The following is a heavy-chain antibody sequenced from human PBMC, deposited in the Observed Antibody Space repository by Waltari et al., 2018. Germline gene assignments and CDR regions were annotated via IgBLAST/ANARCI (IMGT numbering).Heavy chain of an antibody. CDR2: ISVSGKIE. J-gene: IGHJ4*02. CDR3: ARMMPKYTSGWALDY. CDR1: GFMFSAYE. Sequence: EVYLVESGGGLEQPGGSLRLSCSASGFMFSAYEMNWVRQAAGKGLGWIANISVSGKIEYYADSVKGRFTISRDNARDLVFLQMYNLRAEDTALYYCARMMPKYTSGWALDYWGQGTLVTVAS. D-gene: IGHD6-19*01. V-gene: IGHV3-48*03.